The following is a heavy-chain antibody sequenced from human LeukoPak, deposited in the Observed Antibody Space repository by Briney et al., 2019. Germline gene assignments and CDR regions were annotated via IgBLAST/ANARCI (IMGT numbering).Heavy chain of an antibody. Sequence: SETLSLTCTVSGGSISSYYWSWIRQPPGKGLEWIGYIYYSGSTNYNPSLKSRVTISVDRSKNQFSLKLSSVTAADTAVYYCASLIRSAKNAFDIWGQGTMVTVSS. CDR2: IYYSGST. CDR3: ASLIRSAKNAFDI. CDR1: GGSISSYY. D-gene: IGHD3-10*01. J-gene: IGHJ3*02. V-gene: IGHV4-59*01.